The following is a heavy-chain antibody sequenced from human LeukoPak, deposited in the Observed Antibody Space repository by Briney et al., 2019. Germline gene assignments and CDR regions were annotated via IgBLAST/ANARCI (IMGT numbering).Heavy chain of an antibody. J-gene: IGHJ6*03. D-gene: IGHD1-26*01. CDR1: GDSISSGDYY. V-gene: IGHV4-61*02. CDR3: ARERGSSNYYYYMDV. Sequence: SETLSLICTVSGDSISSGDYYWSWIRQPAGKGLEWIGRIYTSGSTNYNPSLKSRVTMSVDTSKNQFSLKLSSVTAADTAVYYCARERGSSNYYYYMDVWGKGTTVTISS. CDR2: IYTSGST.